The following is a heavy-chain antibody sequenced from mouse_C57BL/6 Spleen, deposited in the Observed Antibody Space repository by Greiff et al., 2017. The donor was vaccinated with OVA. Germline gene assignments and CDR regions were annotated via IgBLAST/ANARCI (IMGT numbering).Heavy chain of an antibody. CDR2: IDPETGGT. CDR1: GYTFTDYE. V-gene: IGHV1-15*01. J-gene: IGHJ3*01. Sequence: VQVVESGAELVRPGASVTLSCKASGYTFTDYEMHWVKQTPVHGLEWIGAIDPETGGTAYNQKFKGKAILTADKSSSTAYMELRSLTSEDSAVYYCTRRGVYYGSSFAYWGQGTLVTVSA. CDR3: TRRGVYYGSSFAY. D-gene: IGHD1-1*01.